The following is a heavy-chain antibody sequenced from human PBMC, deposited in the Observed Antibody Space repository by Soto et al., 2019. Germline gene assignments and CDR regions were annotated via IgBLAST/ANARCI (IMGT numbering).Heavy chain of an antibody. CDR2: ISSSSSTI. CDR3: ASPGGDKLRYFDRRIYFQH. V-gene: IGHV3-48*01. CDR1: GFTFSSYS. J-gene: IGHJ1*01. D-gene: IGHD3-9*01. Sequence: PGGSLRLSCAASGFTFSSYSMNWVRQAPGKGLEWVSYISSSSSTIYYADSVKGRFTISRDNAKNSLYLQMNSLRAEDTAVYYCASPGGDKLRYFDRRIYFQHWGQGTLVTVSS.